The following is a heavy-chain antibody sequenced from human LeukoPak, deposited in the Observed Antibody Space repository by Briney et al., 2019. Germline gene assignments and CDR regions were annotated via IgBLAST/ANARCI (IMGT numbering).Heavy chain of an antibody. CDR2: ILYTGNT. CDR1: GGSISSRSYY. CDR3: ARGGSYSEYFDY. D-gene: IGHD1-26*01. Sequence: SETLSLTCTVSGGSISSRSYYWGWIRQPPGKGLEWIGGILYTGNTYYNPSLKSRVTISVDTSKNQFSLKLSSVTAADTAVYYCARGGSYSEYFDYRGQGTLVTVSS. J-gene: IGHJ4*02. V-gene: IGHV4-39*01.